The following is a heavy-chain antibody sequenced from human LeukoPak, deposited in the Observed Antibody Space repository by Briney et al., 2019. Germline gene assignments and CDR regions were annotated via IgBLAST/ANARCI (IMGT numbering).Heavy chain of an antibody. Sequence: SETPSLTCTVSGGSISSYYWSWIRQPPGKGLEWIGYIYYSGSTNYNPSLKSRVTMSIDTSKNQFSLMLTSVTAADTATYYCARETSLAGFASGLGFNYWGQGILVTVSS. CDR2: IYYSGST. V-gene: IGHV4-59*01. D-gene: IGHD6-19*01. CDR3: ARETSLAGFASGLGFNY. CDR1: GGSISSYY. J-gene: IGHJ4*02.